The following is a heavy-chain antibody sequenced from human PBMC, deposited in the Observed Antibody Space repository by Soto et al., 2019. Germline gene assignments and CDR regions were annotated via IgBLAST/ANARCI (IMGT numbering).Heavy chain of an antibody. CDR3: ARDHVSNYDYVWGSADYYYGMDV. V-gene: IGHV3-30-3*01. J-gene: IGHJ6*02. D-gene: IGHD3-16*01. CDR1: GFTFSSYA. CDR2: ISYDGSNK. Sequence: GGSLRLSCAASGFTFSSYAMHWVRQAPGKGLEWVAVISYDGSNKYYADSVKGRFTISRDNSKNTLYLQMNSLRAEDTAVYYCARDHVSNYDYVWGSADYYYGMDVWGQGTTVS.